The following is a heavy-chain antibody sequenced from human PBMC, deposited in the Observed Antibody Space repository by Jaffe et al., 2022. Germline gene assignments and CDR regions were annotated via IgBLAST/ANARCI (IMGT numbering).Heavy chain of an antibody. CDR3: AREGFFYYYGSGSYYKGNWFDP. J-gene: IGHJ5*02. D-gene: IGHD3-10*01. V-gene: IGHV4-61*02. CDR1: GGSISSGSYY. Sequence: QVQLQESGPGLVKPSQTLSLTCTVSGGSISSGSYYWSWIRQPAGKGLEWIGRIYTSGSTNYNPSLKSRVTISVDTSKNQFSLKLSSVTAADTAVYYCAREGFFYYYGSGSYYKGNWFDPWGQGTLVTVSS. CDR2: IYTSGST.